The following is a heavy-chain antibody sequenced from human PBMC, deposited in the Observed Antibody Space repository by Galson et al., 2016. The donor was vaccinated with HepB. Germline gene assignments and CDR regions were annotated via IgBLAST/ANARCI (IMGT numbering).Heavy chain of an antibody. CDR1: GYTFTAYF. J-gene: IGHJ6*02. Sequence: SVKVSCKASGYTFTAYFIYWVRQAPGQGLEWMGFINPNVGSTTFAQKFQDRVNMTRDTSTSTVFMDLSSLRSEDTAVYFCSRGDLNYYYALDVWGQGTTVTVSS. V-gene: IGHV1-46*03. CDR3: SRGDLNYYYALDV. D-gene: IGHD3-3*01. CDR2: INPNVGST.